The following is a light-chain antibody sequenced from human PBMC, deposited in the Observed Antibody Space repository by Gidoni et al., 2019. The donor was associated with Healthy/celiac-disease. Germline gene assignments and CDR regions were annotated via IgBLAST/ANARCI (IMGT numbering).Light chain of an antibody. Sequence: AIQMPHPPSSLSASVGDRVTITSWASHGIRNDLGWYQQKPGKPPKLLIYAASSLQSGVPSRFSGSGSGTDFTLTISSLQPEDFATYYCLQDYNYPLTFGGGTKVEIK. CDR1: HGIRND. CDR3: LQDYNYPLT. V-gene: IGKV1-6*01. CDR2: AAS. J-gene: IGKJ4*01.